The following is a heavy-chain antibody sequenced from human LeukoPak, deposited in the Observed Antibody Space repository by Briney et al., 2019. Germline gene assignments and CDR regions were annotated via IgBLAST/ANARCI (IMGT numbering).Heavy chain of an antibody. V-gene: IGHV1-2*02. J-gene: IGHJ6*03. CDR2: INPNSGGT. Sequence: ASVKVSCKASGYTFTGYYMHWVRQAPGQGLEWMGWINPNSGGTNYAQKFRGRVTITRNTPISTAYMELSSLRSEDTAVYYCARGEIGREYYYYYMDVWGKGTTVTVSS. CDR1: GYTFTGYY. D-gene: IGHD3-16*01. CDR3: ARGEIGREYYYYYMDV.